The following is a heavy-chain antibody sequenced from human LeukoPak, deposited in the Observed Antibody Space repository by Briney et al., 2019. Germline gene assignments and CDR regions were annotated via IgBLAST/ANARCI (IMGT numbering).Heavy chain of an antibody. D-gene: IGHD2-21*01. CDR3: ARDRGGGGDY. CDR2: INAYNGNT. CDR1: GYSFTSYG. J-gene: IGHJ4*02. V-gene: IGHV1-18*01. Sequence: VASVKVSCKASGYSFTSYGISWVRRAPGQGLEWMGWINAYNGNTNYAQKLQGRVTMTTDTTTSTAYMEMRSLRSDDTAVYYCARDRGGGGDYWGQGALVTVSS.